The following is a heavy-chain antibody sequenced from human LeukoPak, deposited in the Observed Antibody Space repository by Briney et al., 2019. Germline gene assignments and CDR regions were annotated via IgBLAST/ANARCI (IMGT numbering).Heavy chain of an antibody. CDR2: TYYRSKWYN. V-gene: IGHV6-1*01. D-gene: IGHD6-6*01. Sequence: SQTLSLTCAISGDSVSSNSAAWNWLRQSPSRGLEWLGRTYYRSKWYNDYAVSVKSRITINPDTSKNQFSLQLNSVTPEDTAVYYCAREMRLAARLPFDYWGQGTLVTVSS. CDR1: GDSVSSNSAA. J-gene: IGHJ4*02. CDR3: AREMRLAARLPFDY.